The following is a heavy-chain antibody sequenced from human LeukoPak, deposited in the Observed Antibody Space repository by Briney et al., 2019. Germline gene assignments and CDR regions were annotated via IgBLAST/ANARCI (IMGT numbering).Heavy chain of an antibody. CDR3: ARGGGLDV. D-gene: IGHD3-16*01. CDR2: INHNGNVN. V-gene: IGHV3-7*03. Sequence: GGSLRLSCTASGFTFGDYAMSWFRQAPGKGLEWVASINHNGNVNYYVDSVKGRFTISGDNAKNSLYLQMSNLRAEDTAVYFCARGGGLDVWGQGATVTVSS. J-gene: IGHJ6*02. CDR1: GFTFGDYA.